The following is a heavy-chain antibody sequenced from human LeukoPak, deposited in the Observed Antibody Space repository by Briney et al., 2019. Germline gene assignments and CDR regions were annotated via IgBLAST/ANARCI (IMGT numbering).Heavy chain of an antibody. CDR1: GFTFSTYG. CDR3: AKDKDDHGDYYYMDV. D-gene: IGHD4-17*01. V-gene: IGHV3-30*02. J-gene: IGHJ6*03. CDR2: ISYDGSKK. Sequence: GGSLRLSCVASGFTFSTYGMHWVRQAPGKGLEWVAFISYDGSKKYYADSVKGRFTISRDNSKNTLQLQMNSLRAEDTAVFYCAKDKDDHGDYYYMDVWGKGTTVTVSS.